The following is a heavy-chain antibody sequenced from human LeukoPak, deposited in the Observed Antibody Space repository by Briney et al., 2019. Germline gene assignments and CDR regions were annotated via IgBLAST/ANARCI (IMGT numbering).Heavy chain of an antibody. D-gene: IGHD6-19*01. Sequence: ASVKVSCKASGYTFTGYYMHWVRQAPGQGLEWMGWINPNSGGTNYAQKFQGWVTMTRDTSISTAYMELSRLRSDDTAVYYCARSIAVAENWFDPWGQGTLVTVSS. J-gene: IGHJ5*02. CDR2: INPNSGGT. CDR3: ARSIAVAENWFDP. CDR1: GYTFTGYY. V-gene: IGHV1-2*04.